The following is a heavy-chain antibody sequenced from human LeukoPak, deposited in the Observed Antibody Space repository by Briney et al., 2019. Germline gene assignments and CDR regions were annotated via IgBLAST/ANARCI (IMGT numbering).Heavy chain of an antibody. Sequence: ASVKVSCKASGYTFTSYGISWVRQAPGQGLEWMGWISAYNGNTNYAQKLQGRVTMTTDTSTSTAYMELRSLRSDDTAVYYCARGPRGNSYGPHFDYWGRGTLVTVSS. CDR2: ISAYNGNT. J-gene: IGHJ4*02. CDR3: ARGPRGNSYGPHFDY. CDR1: GYTFTSYG. V-gene: IGHV1-18*04. D-gene: IGHD5-18*01.